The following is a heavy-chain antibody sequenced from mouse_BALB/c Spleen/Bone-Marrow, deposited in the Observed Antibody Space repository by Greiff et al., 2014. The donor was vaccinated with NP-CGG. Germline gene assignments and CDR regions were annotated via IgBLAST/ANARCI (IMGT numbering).Heavy chain of an antibody. CDR1: GFGFSSSD. CDR2: ISSGGGST. J-gene: IGHJ2*01. D-gene: IGHD1-2*01. V-gene: IGHV5-12-1*01. CDR3: APHYYGRFDY. Sequence: EVMLVESGGGLVKPGGSLKLSCAASGFGFSSSDMSWVRQTPEKRLEWVAYISSGGGSTYYPDTVKGRFTISRDNAKNTLYLQMSSLKSEDTAMYYCAPHYYGRFDYWGQGTTLTVSS.